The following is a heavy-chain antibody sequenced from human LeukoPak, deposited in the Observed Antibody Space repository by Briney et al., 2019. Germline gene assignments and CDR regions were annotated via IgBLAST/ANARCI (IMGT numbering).Heavy chain of an antibody. Sequence: GASVKVSCKASGYTFTSYGINWVRQAPGQGLEWMGRISTYNGHTNYAQNFQGRLTMTTDTSTTTAYMELRSLRSDDTAVYYCAKAIYNRYGAFDVWGQGTKVTVSS. CDR3: AKAIYNRYGAFDV. J-gene: IGHJ3*01. CDR1: GYTFTSYG. CDR2: ISTYNGHT. D-gene: IGHD5-24*01. V-gene: IGHV1-18*01.